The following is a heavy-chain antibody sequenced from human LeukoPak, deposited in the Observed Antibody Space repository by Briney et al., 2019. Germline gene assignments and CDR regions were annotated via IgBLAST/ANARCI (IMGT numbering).Heavy chain of an antibody. CDR3: ARGYYGSGSYYKGNYFDY. CDR2: ISHSGST. Sequence: SETLSLTCAVSRYSISSGYNWGWIRQSPGKGLEWIGSISHSGSTYYNPSLKSRVTISVDTSKNEFSLNLSSVTAADTAVYYCARGYYGSGSYYKGNYFDYCGRGTLVTVSS. CDR1: RYSISSGYN. D-gene: IGHD3-10*01. J-gene: IGHJ4*02. V-gene: IGHV4-38-2*01.